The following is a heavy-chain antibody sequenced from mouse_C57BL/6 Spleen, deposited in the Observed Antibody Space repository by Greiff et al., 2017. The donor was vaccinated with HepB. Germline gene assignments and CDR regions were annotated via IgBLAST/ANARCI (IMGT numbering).Heavy chain of an antibody. J-gene: IGHJ3*01. CDR1: GYTFTSYW. Sequence: QVQLQQPGAELVMPGASVKLSCKASGYTFTSYWMHWVKQRPGQGLEWIGEIDPSDSYTNYNQKFKGKSTLTVDKSSSTAYMQLSSLTSEDSAVYYCARWGTAQALFAYWGQGTLVTVSA. CDR2: IDPSDSYT. V-gene: IGHV1-69*01. CDR3: ARWGTAQALFAY. D-gene: IGHD3-2*02.